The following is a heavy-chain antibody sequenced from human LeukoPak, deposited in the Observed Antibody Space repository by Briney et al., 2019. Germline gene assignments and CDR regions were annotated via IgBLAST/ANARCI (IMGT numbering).Heavy chain of an antibody. J-gene: IGHJ4*02. Sequence: GGSLRLSCAASGFTFSSYAMSWVRQAPGKGLEWVGRIKSKTDGGTTDYAAPVKGRFTISRDDSKNTLYLQMNSLRAEDTAVYYCARDQDGYNSGFDYWGQGTLVTVSS. V-gene: IGHV3-15*01. CDR2: IKSKTDGGTT. CDR1: GFTFSSYA. D-gene: IGHD5-24*01. CDR3: ARDQDGYNSGFDY.